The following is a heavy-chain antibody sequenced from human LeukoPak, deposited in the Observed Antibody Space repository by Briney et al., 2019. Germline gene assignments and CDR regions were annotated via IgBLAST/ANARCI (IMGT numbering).Heavy chain of an antibody. J-gene: IGHJ1*01. V-gene: IGHV1-2*02. D-gene: IGHD5/OR15-5a*01. CDR2: INPNSGGT. Sequence: ASVKVSCKTSGYTFTHYFVHWVRQAPGQGLEWMGWINPNSGGTNYAQKFQGRVTMTRDTSITPAYMDLSGLESDDTGAYYCASRVSGVSSTYVEYFQHWGEGTLVTVSS. CDR3: ASRVSGVSSTYVEYFQH. CDR1: GYTFTHYF.